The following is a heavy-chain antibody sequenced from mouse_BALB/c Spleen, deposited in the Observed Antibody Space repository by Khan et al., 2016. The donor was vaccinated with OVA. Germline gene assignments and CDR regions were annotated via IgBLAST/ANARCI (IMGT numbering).Heavy chain of an antibody. CDR3: ARYYCNYGWYFDV. CDR1: GFSLTSYG. V-gene: IGHV2-9*02. CDR2: IWAGGST. J-gene: IGHJ1*01. D-gene: IGHD2-1*01. Sequence: QVQLKESGPAMVAPSQSLSITCTVSGFSLTSYGVHWVRQPPGKGLEWLGVIWAGGSTNYNSALMSRLSISKDNSKSQVFLKMNSLQTDDTAMYXWARYYCNYGWYFDVWGAGTTVTVSS.